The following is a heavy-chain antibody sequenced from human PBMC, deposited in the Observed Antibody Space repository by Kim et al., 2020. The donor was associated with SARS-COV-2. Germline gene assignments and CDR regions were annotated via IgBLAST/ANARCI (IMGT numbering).Heavy chain of an antibody. Sequence: SVKGRFTISRDNAKNSLYLQMNSLRAEDTALYYCSKDRGAIAAAGKGFDYWGQGTLVTVSS. J-gene: IGHJ4*02. CDR3: SKDRGAIAAAGKGFDY. V-gene: IGHV3-9*01. D-gene: IGHD6-13*01.